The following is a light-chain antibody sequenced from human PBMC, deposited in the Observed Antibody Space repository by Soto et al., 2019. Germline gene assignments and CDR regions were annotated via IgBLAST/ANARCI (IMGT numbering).Light chain of an antibody. J-gene: IGKJ5*01. CDR2: AAS. V-gene: IGKV1-12*01. CDR1: QGISSW. CDR3: QQANSFPIT. Sequence: DIQMTQSPSSVSASVGDRVTITCRASQGISSWLVWYQQKPGKAPKLLIYAASSLQSGVPSRFSGSGSGTDFTLTINSLQPEDFAIYYCQQANSFPITFGQGTRLEIQ.